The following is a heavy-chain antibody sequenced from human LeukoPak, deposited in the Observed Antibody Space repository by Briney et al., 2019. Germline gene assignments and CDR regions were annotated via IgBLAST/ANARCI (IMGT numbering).Heavy chain of an antibody. V-gene: IGHV4-34*01. CDR2: INHSGST. D-gene: IGHD5-24*01. CDR1: GGSLSGYW. Sequence: PSETLSLTCAVNGGSLSGYWWTWIRQSPGKGLEWIGEINHSGSTNYNPSLKSRVTISVDTSKNQFSLKLSSVTAADTAVYYCARGTGRRDGYNYWGQGTLVTVSS. CDR3: ARGTGRRDGYNY. J-gene: IGHJ4*02.